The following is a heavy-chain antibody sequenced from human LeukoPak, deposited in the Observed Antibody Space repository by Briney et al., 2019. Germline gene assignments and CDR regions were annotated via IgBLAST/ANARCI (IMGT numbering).Heavy chain of an antibody. CDR1: GFTFTTYE. J-gene: IGHJ3*02. CDR3: AKDPRFSYCSSTTCAYAFDI. V-gene: IGHV3-23*01. D-gene: IGHD2-2*01. CDR2: LTCHGGNT. Sequence: PGGSLRLSRAPSGFTFTTYETSWAPPSPVQGLVSTSPLTCHGGNTYHADSMKGRFTISRDNSKNTLYLQMNSLRAEDTAVYYCAKDPRFSYCSSTTCAYAFDIWGQGTMVTVSS.